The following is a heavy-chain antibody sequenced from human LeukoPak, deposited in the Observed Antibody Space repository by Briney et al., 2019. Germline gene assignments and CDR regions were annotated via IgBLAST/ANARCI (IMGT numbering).Heavy chain of an antibody. V-gene: IGHV4-59*01. Sequence: SETLSLTCTVSGGSISSYYWSWIRQPPGKGLEWIGYIYYSGSTNYNPSLKSRVTISVDTSKNQFSLKLSSVTAADTAVYYCARTPQYYYDSSGYYWYYFDYWGQGTLVTVSS. CDR2: IYYSGST. D-gene: IGHD3-22*01. CDR1: GGSISSYY. CDR3: ARTPQYYYDSSGYYWYYFDY. J-gene: IGHJ4*02.